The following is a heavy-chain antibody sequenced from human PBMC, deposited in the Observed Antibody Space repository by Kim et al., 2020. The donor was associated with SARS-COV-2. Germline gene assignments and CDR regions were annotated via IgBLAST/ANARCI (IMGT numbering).Heavy chain of an antibody. CDR1: GFTFGNHA. J-gene: IGHJ6*02. CDR2: VRSKFYGGTS. Sequence: GGSLRLSCAPFGFTFGNHAVTWVRQAPGKGPEWVGFVRSKFYGGTSEYAESVKGRFIFSRDNSKSIAYLQMDSLKTEDTAVYYCARLLVSTSLPSHYYYGADVWGQGTAVTVSS. D-gene: IGHD2-21*01. CDR3: ARLLVSTSLPSHYYYGADV. V-gene: IGHV3-49*04.